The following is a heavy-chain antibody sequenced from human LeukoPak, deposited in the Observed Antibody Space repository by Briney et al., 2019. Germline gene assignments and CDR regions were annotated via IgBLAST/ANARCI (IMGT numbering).Heavy chain of an antibody. CDR3: ARGGDSSSWYYYYGMDV. CDR1: GGSISSYY. CDR2: IYTSGST. D-gene: IGHD6-13*01. Sequence: PSETLSLACTVSGGSISSYYWSWIRRPAGKGLEWIGRIYTSGSTNYNPSLKSRVTMSVDTSKNQFSLKLSSVTAADTAVYYSARGGDSSSWYYYYGMDVWGQGTTVTVSS. J-gene: IGHJ6*02. V-gene: IGHV4-4*07.